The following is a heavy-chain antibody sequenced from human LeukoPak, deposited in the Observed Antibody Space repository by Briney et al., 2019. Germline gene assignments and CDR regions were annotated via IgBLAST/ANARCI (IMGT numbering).Heavy chain of an antibody. J-gene: IGHJ4*02. V-gene: IGHV4-39*01. Sequence: SETLSLTCTVSGGSISSSSYDWGWIRQPRGKGREWIGSIYYSGSTFYNPSLKSRVTISVDTSKNHFSLKLSSVTAADTAVYYCARHLDSSGYYYGTNDYWGQGTLVTVSS. D-gene: IGHD3-22*01. CDR2: IYYSGST. CDR3: ARHLDSSGYYYGTNDY. CDR1: GGSISSSSYD.